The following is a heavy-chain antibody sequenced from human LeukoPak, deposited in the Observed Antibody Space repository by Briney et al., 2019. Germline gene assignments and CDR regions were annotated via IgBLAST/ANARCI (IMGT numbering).Heavy chain of an antibody. CDR2: INPNSGGT. D-gene: IGHD2-8*01. V-gene: IGHV1-2*02. Sequence: ASVKVSCKASGYTFTGYYMHWVRQAPGQGLEWMGWINPNSGGTNYAQKFQGRVTMTRDTSISTAYMELSRLRSDDTAVYYCARGEDIVLMVYDASAHWFDPWGQGTLVTVSS. J-gene: IGHJ5*02. CDR1: GYTFTGYY. CDR3: ARGEDIVLMVYDASAHWFDP.